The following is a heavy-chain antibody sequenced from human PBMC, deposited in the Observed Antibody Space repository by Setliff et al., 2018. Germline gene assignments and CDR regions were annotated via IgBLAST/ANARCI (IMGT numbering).Heavy chain of an antibody. CDR1: GYTFLSYG. V-gene: IGHV1-18*01. CDR3: ARAPRLEWILPTFDY. D-gene: IGHD3-3*01. CDR2: ISAYTGKT. Sequence: APVKVSCKAVGYTFLSYGLSWVRQAPGQGLEWMGWISAYTGKTDYAQNFQGRVTMTTDTSTNTAYLELRSLRYDDTAVYFCARAPRLEWILPTFDYWGQGTPVTVSS. J-gene: IGHJ4*02.